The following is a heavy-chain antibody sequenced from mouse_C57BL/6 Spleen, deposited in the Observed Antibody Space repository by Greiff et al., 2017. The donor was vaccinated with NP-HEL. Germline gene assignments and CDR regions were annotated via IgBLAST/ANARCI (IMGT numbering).Heavy chain of an antibody. D-gene: IGHD1-1*01. CDR3: AFITTVVATGDAMDY. CDR1: GYTFTSYW. Sequence: VQLQQPGAELVRPGSSVKLSCKASGYTFTSYWMDWVKQRPGQGLEWIGNIYPSDSETHYNQKFKDKATLTVDKSSSTAYMQLSSLTSEDSAVYYCAFITTVVATGDAMDYWGQGTSVTVSS. V-gene: IGHV1-61*01. J-gene: IGHJ4*01. CDR2: IYPSDSET.